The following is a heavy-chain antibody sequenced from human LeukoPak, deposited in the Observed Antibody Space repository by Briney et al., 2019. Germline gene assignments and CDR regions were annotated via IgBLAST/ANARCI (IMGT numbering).Heavy chain of an antibody. CDR2: IYSSGRT. D-gene: IGHD4-17*01. CDR1: GFTFSSNS. Sequence: GGSLRLSCAASGFTFSSNSMSWVRQAPGKGLQWVSVIYSSGRTYHADSVKGRFTISRDNSKNTLYLQINSLRAEDTAVYYCATSSYDYGDYFDYWGQGTLVTVSS. J-gene: IGHJ4*02. CDR3: ATSSYDYGDYFDY. V-gene: IGHV3-53*01.